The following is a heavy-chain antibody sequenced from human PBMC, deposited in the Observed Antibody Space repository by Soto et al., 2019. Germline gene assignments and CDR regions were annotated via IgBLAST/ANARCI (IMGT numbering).Heavy chain of an antibody. J-gene: IGHJ4*02. V-gene: IGHV4-4*02. Sequence: TSKTLSLTCAVSGGSISSSNWWSWVRQPPGKGLEWIGEIYHSGGTNYNPSLKSRVTISVDKSKNQFSLKLSSVTAADTAVYYCARDRIAAAGTREYYFDYWGQGTLVTVSS. CDR1: GGSISSSNW. CDR2: IYHSGGT. D-gene: IGHD6-13*01. CDR3: ARDRIAAAGTREYYFDY.